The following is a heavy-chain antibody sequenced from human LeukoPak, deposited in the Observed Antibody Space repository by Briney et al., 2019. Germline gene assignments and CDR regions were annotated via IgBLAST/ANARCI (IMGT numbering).Heavy chain of an antibody. J-gene: IGHJ3*02. V-gene: IGHV4-59*01. CDR2: IYYSGSA. D-gene: IGHD6-19*01. Sequence: PSETLSLTCTVSGGSISSYYWSWIRQPPGQGLERIGYIYYSGSANYNPSLKSRVAISVDTSKIQFSLKLSSVTAADTAVYYCARDVSGVAVSAFDIWGQGTMVTVSS. CDR1: GGSISSYY. CDR3: ARDVSGVAVSAFDI.